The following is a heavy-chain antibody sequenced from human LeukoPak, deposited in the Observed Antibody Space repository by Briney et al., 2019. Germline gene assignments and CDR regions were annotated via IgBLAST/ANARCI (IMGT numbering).Heavy chain of an antibody. J-gene: IGHJ3*02. V-gene: IGHV4-59*12. Sequence: PSETLSLTCTVSGGSISSYYWSWIRQPPGKGLEWIGYIYYSGSTNYNPSLKSRVTISVDTSKNQFSLKLSSVTAADTAVYYCARDHDSSGYEGSAFDIWGQGTMVTVSS. CDR1: GGSISSYY. CDR2: IYYSGST. D-gene: IGHD3-22*01. CDR3: ARDHDSSGYEGSAFDI.